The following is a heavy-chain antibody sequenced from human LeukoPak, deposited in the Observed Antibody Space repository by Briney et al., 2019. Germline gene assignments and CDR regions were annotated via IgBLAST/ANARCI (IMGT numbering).Heavy chain of an antibody. J-gene: IGHJ6*04. D-gene: IGHD6-13*01. CDR2: ISSSGSTI. CDR1: GFTFSSYE. CDR3: AGSSWTNRYYYYGMDV. V-gene: IGHV3-48*03. Sequence: GGSLRLSCAASGFTFSSYEMNWVRQAPGEGLEWVSYISSSGSTIYYADSVKGRFTISRDNAKNSLYLQMNSLRAEDTAVYCCAGSSWTNRYYYYGMDVWGKGTTVTVSS.